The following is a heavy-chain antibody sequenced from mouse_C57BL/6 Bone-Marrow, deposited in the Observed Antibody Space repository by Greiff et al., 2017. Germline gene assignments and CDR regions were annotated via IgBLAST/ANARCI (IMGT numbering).Heavy chain of an antibody. V-gene: IGHV1-5*01. CDR2: IYPGNSDT. D-gene: IGHD1-1*01. Sequence: VQLQQSGTVLARPGASVKMSCKTSGYKFTSYWMHWVKQRPGQGLEWIGAIYPGNSDTSYNQKFKGKAKLTAVTSAITAYVELSSLTNEDAAVYYCTAYGYWYFDVWGTGTTVTVSS. CDR3: TAYGYWYFDV. J-gene: IGHJ1*03. CDR1: GYKFTSYW.